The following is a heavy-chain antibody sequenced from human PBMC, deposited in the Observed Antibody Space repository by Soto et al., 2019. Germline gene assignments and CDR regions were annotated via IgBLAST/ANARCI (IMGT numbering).Heavy chain of an antibody. CDR2: INHSGST. CDR1: GGSFSGYY. J-gene: IGHJ6*02. D-gene: IGHD3-3*01. CDR3: ARVHVLRFLEWTTTGRYGMDV. V-gene: IGHV4-34*01. Sequence: PSETLSLTCAVYGGSFSGYYWSWIRQPPGKGLEWIGEINHSGSTNYNPSLKSRVTISVDTSKNQFSLKLSSVTAADTAVYYCARVHVLRFLEWTTTGRYGMDVWGQGTTVTVSS.